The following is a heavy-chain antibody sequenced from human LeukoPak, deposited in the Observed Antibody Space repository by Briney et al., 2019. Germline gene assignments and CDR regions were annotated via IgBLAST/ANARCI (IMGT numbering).Heavy chain of an antibody. Sequence: ASVKVSCKASGYTFTTYGINWLRQAPGQGLAWMGWISTYNSNTHYAQKLQGRVTITADKSTSTAYMELSSLRSEDTAVYYCARAGGITMIVVDPATNWFDPWGQGTLVTVSS. CDR1: GYTFTTYG. D-gene: IGHD3-22*01. CDR3: ARAGGITMIVVDPATNWFDP. CDR2: ISTYNSNT. V-gene: IGHV1-18*01. J-gene: IGHJ5*02.